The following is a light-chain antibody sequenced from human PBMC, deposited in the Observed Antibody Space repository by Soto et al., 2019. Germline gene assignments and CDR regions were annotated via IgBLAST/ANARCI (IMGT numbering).Light chain of an antibody. CDR2: DND. J-gene: IGLJ2*01. Sequence: QPVLTQPPSVSGAPGQRVTISCTGSSSNLGSGYDVQWYQQFPGTAPKLVIYDNDNRPSGVPDRFSGSKSGTSASLAITGLQSEDEADYYCQSYDSILTGSLFGGGTQLTVL. CDR3: QSYDSILTGSL. CDR1: SSNLGSGYD. V-gene: IGLV1-40*01.